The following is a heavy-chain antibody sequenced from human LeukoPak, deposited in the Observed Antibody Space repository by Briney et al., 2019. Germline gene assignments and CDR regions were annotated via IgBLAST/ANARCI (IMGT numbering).Heavy chain of an antibody. CDR2: IYPGDSDT. D-gene: IGHD2-21*02. J-gene: IGHJ4*02. CDR3: ARRAYCGGDCYLDY. CDR1: GYSFSSYW. V-gene: IGHV5-51*01. Sequence: GESLKISCKGSGYSFSSYWIGWERQMPGKGLEWMGMIYPGDSDTRYSPSFQGQVTISADKSISTAYLQWSSLKASDTAMYYCARRAYCGGDCYLDYWGQGTLVTVSP.